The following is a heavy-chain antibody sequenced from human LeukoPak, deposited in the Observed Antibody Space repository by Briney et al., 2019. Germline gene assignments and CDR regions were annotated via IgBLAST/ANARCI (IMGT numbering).Heavy chain of an antibody. CDR3: VKDEGIWYGGAFDI. CDR2: ISSNGGST. Sequence: QPGGALRLSCSASGFTFSNYGIHWVRQAPGNGLEYISSISSNGGSTYYPDSVKERFTISRDNSKNTMYLQMSSLRTEDTAVYYCVKDEGIWYGGAFDIWGQGTMVTVSS. J-gene: IGHJ3*02. D-gene: IGHD1-26*01. CDR1: GFTFSNYG. V-gene: IGHV3-64D*06.